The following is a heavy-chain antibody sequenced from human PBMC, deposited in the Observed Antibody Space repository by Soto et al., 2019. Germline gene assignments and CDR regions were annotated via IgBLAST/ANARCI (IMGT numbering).Heavy chain of an antibody. CDR3: ARDTLVRGIITNWFDP. J-gene: IGHJ5*02. CDR1: GDTFNFYT. CDR2: FNPILSFS. D-gene: IGHD3-10*01. Sequence: SVKVSCKASGDTFNFYTINWVRQAPGLGLEWMGRFNPILSFSNSALKFQGRVTLTADKSTSTAYMVLSSLRSEDTAVYYCARDTLVRGIITNWFDPWGQGTLVTVSS. V-gene: IGHV1-69*04.